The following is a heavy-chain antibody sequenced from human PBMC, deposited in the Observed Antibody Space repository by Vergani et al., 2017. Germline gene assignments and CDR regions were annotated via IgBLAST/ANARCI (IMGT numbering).Heavy chain of an antibody. V-gene: IGHV4-34*01. CDR2: INHSGST. Sequence: QVQLQQWGAGLLKPSETLSLTCAVYGGSFSGYYWSWIRQPPGKGLGWIGEINHSGSTNYHPSLKSRVTISVDTSKNRFSLKLSSVTAADTAVYYCARGIGVVSWGQGTLVTVSS. D-gene: IGHD3-22*01. J-gene: IGHJ4*02. CDR3: ARGIGVVS. CDR1: GGSFSGYY.